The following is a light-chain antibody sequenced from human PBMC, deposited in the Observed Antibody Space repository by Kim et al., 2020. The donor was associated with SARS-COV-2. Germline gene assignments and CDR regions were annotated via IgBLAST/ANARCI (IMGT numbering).Light chain of an antibody. CDR3: CSYAGSSTSV. V-gene: IGLV2-23*02. Sequence: QSALTQPASVSGSPGQSITISCTGTSSDVGSYNLVSWYQQHPGKAPKLMIYEVSKRPSGVSNRFSGSKSGNKASLTISGLQAEDEADYYCCSYAGSSTSVFGTGTKVTVL. CDR2: EVS. CDR1: SSDVGSYNL. J-gene: IGLJ1*01.